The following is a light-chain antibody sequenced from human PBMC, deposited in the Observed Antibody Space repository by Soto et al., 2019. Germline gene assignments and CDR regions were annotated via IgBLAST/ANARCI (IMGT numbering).Light chain of an antibody. CDR3: QQANSCTYT. J-gene: IGKJ2*01. CDR1: QGMSSW. V-gene: IGKV1-12*01. CDR2: AAS. Sequence: DIQMTPSPSSVSASVGDRVTITCRARQGMSSWLAWYQQKPGKAPKLLIYAASSLQSGVPSKFSGSGSETDFTLTISSLKPEDFATYYCQQANSCTYTFGQGTKLEIK.